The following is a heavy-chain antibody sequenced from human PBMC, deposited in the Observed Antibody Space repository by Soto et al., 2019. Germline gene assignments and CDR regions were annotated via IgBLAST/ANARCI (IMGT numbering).Heavy chain of an antibody. CDR3: ARAPMVLSRSYFDS. J-gene: IGHJ4*02. V-gene: IGHV4-59*01. Sequence: WETLSLTCTVSGSSFSNFYWSWIRQPPGKGLEWIGYISYSGNTNYNPSLKSRVSISVDTSKNQLSLNLTSVTAAYTAVYYGARAPMVLSRSYFDSWGQGTQVSVSS. D-gene: IGHD2-8*01. CDR2: ISYSGNT. CDR1: GSSFSNFY.